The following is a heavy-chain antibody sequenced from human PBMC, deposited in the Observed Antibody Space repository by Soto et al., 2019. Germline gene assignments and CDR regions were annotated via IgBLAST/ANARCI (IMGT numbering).Heavy chain of an antibody. V-gene: IGHV1-69*13. CDR2: IIPIFGTA. D-gene: IGHD3-22*01. Sequence: ASVKVSCKASGGTFSSYAISWVRQAPGQGLEWMGGIIPIFGTANYAQKFQGRVTITADESTSTAYMELSSLRSEDTAVYYCARGGEGYYYDSNNFDYWGQGTLVTVSS. J-gene: IGHJ4*02. CDR1: GGTFSSYA. CDR3: ARGGEGYYYDSNNFDY.